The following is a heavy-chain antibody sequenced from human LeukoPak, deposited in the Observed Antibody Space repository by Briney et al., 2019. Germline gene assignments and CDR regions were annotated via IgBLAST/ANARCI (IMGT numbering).Heavy chain of an antibody. CDR3: ARELTSRYSGSRRAFDI. V-gene: IGHV4-30-2*01. CDR2: IYHSGST. Sequence: SETLSLTCAVSGGSISSGGYSWSWIRQPPGKGLEWIGYIYHSGSTYYNPSLKSRVTISVDRSKNQFSLKLSSVTAADTAVYYCARELTSRYSGSRRAFDIWGQGTMVTVSS. J-gene: IGHJ3*02. D-gene: IGHD1-26*01. CDR1: GGSISSGGYS.